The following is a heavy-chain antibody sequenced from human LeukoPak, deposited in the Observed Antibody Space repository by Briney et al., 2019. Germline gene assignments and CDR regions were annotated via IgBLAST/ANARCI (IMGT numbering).Heavy chain of an antibody. Sequence: PGGSLRLSCAASGFTFSSYAMHWVRQAPGKGLEWVAVISYDGSNKYYADSVKGRFTISRDNSKNTLYLQMNSLRAEDTAVYYCARDTSSSWYGNCFDPWGQGTLVTVSS. CDR3: ARDTSSSWYGNCFDP. CDR2: ISYDGSNK. D-gene: IGHD6-13*01. CDR1: GFTFSSYA. J-gene: IGHJ5*02. V-gene: IGHV3-30-3*01.